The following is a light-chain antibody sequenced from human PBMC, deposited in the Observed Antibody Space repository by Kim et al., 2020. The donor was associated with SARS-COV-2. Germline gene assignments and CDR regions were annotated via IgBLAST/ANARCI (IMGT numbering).Light chain of an antibody. CDR2: DVT. CDR3: CSYAGDYTWV. J-gene: IGLJ3*02. CDR1: SSDVRNYNI. V-gene: IGLV2-11*01. Sequence: HYVTLTSTGTSSDVRNYNIVSWYRHNPDKAPQLWIYDVTQRPSGVPDRFSGSKSGSTASLTISGLQTEDEADYFCCSYAGDYTWVFGGGTQLTVL.